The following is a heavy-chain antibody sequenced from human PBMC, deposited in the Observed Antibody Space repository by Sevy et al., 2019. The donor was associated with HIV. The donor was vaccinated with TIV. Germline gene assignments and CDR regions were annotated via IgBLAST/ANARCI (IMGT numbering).Heavy chain of an antibody. Sequence: SETLSLTCAVYGGSFSGYYWSWIRQPPGKGLEWIGEINHSGSTNYNPSLKSRVTISVDTSKNQLSLKLSSVTAADTAVYYCARKKLGYGDYPWYFDYWGQGTLVTVSS. V-gene: IGHV4-34*01. CDR1: GGSFSGYY. CDR2: INHSGST. D-gene: IGHD4-17*01. J-gene: IGHJ4*02. CDR3: ARKKLGYGDYPWYFDY.